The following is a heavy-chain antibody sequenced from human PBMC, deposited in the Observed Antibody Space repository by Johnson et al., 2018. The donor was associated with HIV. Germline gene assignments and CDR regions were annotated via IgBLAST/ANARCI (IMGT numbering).Heavy chain of an antibody. CDR1: GFTFSDYY. CDR2: IYQDGSEK. Sequence: VQLVESGGGLVKPGGSLRLSCAASGFTFSDYYMSWIRQAPGKGLEWVAIIYQDGSEKYYLDSVKGRFTISRDNAKDSLYLQMNSLRAEDTAVYYCARDGYYYDGSGYHAFHIWGQGTMVTVSS. V-gene: IGHV3-7*01. D-gene: IGHD3-22*01. CDR3: ARDGYYYDGSGYHAFHI. J-gene: IGHJ3*02.